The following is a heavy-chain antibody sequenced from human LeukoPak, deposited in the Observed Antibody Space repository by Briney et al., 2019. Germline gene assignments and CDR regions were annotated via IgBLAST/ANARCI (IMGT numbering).Heavy chain of an antibody. D-gene: IGHD2-2*01. J-gene: IGHJ5*02. V-gene: IGHV4-31*03. CDR1: GGSVSSGSYY. CDR2: IYYSGST. Sequence: SETLSLTCTVSGGSVSSGSYYWSWIRQPPGKGLEWIGYIYYSGSTYYNPSLKSRVTISVDTSKNQFSLKLSSVTAADTAVYYCARVGGGYCSSTSCYRNNWFDPWGQGTLVTVSS. CDR3: ARVGGGYCSSTSCYRNNWFDP.